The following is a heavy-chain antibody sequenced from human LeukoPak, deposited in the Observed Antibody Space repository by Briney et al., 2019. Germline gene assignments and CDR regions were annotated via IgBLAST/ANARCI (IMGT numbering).Heavy chain of an antibody. CDR1: GYTFTNYG. D-gene: IGHD2-15*01. Sequence: ASVKVSCKASGYTFTNYGISWVRQAPGRGLEWMGRISAYNGNTDYAEKVQGRVTMTTDTSTSTAYMELRSLRSDDTAVYYCARDIGHFDYWGQGTLVTVSS. CDR2: ISAYNGNT. V-gene: IGHV1-18*01. CDR3: ARDIGHFDY. J-gene: IGHJ4*02.